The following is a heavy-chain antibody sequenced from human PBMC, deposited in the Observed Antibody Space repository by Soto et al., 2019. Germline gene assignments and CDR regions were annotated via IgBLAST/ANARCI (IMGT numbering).Heavy chain of an antibody. CDR2: IYYTGIT. D-gene: IGHD2-21*02. Sequence: QVQLQESGPGLVKPSETLSLTCAVSGGSFSSYYWSWIRQPPGKGLEWIGYIYYTGITSYNPSLKTRVTMSVDTSKTQFSLKLSSVTAADTAVYYCARDRTASWFDPWGQGTLVTVSS. CDR1: GGSFSSYY. V-gene: IGHV4-59*01. CDR3: ARDRTASWFDP. J-gene: IGHJ5*02.